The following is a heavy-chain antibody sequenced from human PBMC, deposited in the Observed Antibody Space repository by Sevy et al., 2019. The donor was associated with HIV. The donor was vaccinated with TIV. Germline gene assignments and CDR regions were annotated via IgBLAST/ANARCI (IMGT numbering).Heavy chain of an antibody. V-gene: IGHV3-33*01. D-gene: IGHD2-8*01. Sequence: GGSLRLSCAASGFTPSTYGMHWVRQAPGKGLEWVAVIGYDGSNKYYADSVKGRLTISRDNSKNTLSLQMDSLRAEDTAVYYCARDPRMYGDYLLAYFDYWGQGTLVTVSS. CDR3: ARDPRMYGDYLLAYFDY. CDR1: GFTPSTYG. CDR2: IGYDGSNK. J-gene: IGHJ4*02.